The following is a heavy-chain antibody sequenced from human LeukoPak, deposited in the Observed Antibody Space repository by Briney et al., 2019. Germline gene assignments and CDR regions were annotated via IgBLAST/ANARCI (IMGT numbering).Heavy chain of an antibody. Sequence: GGSLRLSCAASGFTFSSYAMHWVRQAPGKGLEWVAVISYDGSNKYYADSVKGRFTISRDNSKNTLHLQMNSLRAEDTAVYYCARASVLPYAEYFQHWGQGTLVTVSS. J-gene: IGHJ1*01. CDR2: ISYDGSNK. CDR3: ARASVLPYAEYFQH. CDR1: GFTFSSYA. V-gene: IGHV3-30-3*01. D-gene: IGHD3-10*01.